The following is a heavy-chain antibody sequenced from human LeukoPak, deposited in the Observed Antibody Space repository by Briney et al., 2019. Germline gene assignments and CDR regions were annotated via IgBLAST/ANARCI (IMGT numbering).Heavy chain of an antibody. Sequence: GGSLRLSCAASGFTFSSYAMSWARQAPGKGLEWVSAISGSGGSTYYADSVKGRFTISRDNSKNTLYLQMNSLRAEDTAVYYCAKSGVVVVVAATLPRESGYWGQGTLVTVSP. CDR3: AKSGVVVVVAATLPRESGY. CDR1: GFTFSSYA. V-gene: IGHV3-23*01. J-gene: IGHJ4*02. D-gene: IGHD2-15*01. CDR2: ISGSGGST.